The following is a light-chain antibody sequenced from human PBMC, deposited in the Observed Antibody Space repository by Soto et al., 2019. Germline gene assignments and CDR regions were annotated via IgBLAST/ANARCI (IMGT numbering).Light chain of an antibody. CDR3: QQRSNWLPIT. J-gene: IGKJ5*01. Sequence: EIVLTQSPATLSLSPGXRATLSCRASQSVXSYLAWYQQKPGQAPRLLIYDASNRATGIPARFSGSGSGTDFTLTISSLEPEDXAVXYCQQRSNWLPITFGQGTRLEIK. CDR2: DAS. CDR1: QSVXSY. V-gene: IGKV3-11*01.